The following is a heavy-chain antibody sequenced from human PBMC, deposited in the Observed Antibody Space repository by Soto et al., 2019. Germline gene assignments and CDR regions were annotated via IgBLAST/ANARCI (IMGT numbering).Heavy chain of an antibody. J-gene: IGHJ3*02. V-gene: IGHV3-48*02. CDR3: ARDKSYYYDSSGVTDAFDI. D-gene: IGHD3-22*01. Sequence: GGSLRLSCAASGFTFSSYSMNWVRQAPGKGLEWVSYISSSSSTIYYADSVKGRFTISRDNAKNSLYLQMNSLRDEDTAVYYCARDKSYYYDSSGVTDAFDIWGQGTMVTVSS. CDR2: ISSSSSTI. CDR1: GFTFSSYS.